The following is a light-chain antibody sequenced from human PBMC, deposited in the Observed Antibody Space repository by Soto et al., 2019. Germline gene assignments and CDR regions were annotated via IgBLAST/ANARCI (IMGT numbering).Light chain of an antibody. Sequence: EIVLTQSPGTLSLSPGERATLSCRASQSVSSSYLAWYQQKPGQAPRLLIYGASSRATGIPDRFSGSGSGTYITLTISRLEPEDFAAYYCQQYGSSPWTFGQGTKVEIK. V-gene: IGKV3-20*01. CDR1: QSVSSSY. CDR2: GAS. J-gene: IGKJ1*01. CDR3: QQYGSSPWT.